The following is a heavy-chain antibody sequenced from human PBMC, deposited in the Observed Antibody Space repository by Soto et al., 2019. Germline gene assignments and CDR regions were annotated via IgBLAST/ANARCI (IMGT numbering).Heavy chain of an antibody. V-gene: IGHV3-21*01. CDR2: ISSSSSYI. Sequence: EVQLVESGGGLVKPGGSLRLSCAASGFTFSSYSMNWVRQAPGKGLEWVSSISSSSSYIYYADSVKGRFTISRDNAKNSLYLQMNSLRAEDTAVYYCARDRSSDIVVVPAALVGPGFDYWGQGTLVTVSS. CDR1: GFTFSSYS. CDR3: ARDRSSDIVVVPAALVGPGFDY. J-gene: IGHJ4*02. D-gene: IGHD2-2*01.